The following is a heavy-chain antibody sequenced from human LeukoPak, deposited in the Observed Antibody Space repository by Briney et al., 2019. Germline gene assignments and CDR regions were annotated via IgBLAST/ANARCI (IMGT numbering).Heavy chain of an antibody. Sequence: SETLSLTCAVYGGSSSGYYWSWIRQPPGKGREWIAEVNHGGSANYNPSLRSRVTVYVDTSKNRFSLKLSSVTAADTAVYYCARGGGNVLPYFDPKYYYYMDVWGKGTTVTVSS. CDR1: GGSSSGYY. V-gene: IGHV4-34*01. J-gene: IGHJ6*03. D-gene: IGHD3-9*01. CDR2: VNHGGSA. CDR3: ARGGGNVLPYFDPKYYYYMDV.